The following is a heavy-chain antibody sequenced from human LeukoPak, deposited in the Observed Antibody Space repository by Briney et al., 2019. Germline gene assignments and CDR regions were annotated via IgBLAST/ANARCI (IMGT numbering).Heavy chain of an antibody. CDR3: ARSSIVVVSILDY. CDR1: GFPFSSYA. D-gene: IGHD2-2*01. Sequence: TGGSLRLSCAASGFPFSSYAMHWVHQAPGKGLEYVSAISSNGGSTSYANSVKGRFTISRDNSKNTLYLQMGSLRAEDMAVYYCARSSIVVVSILDYWGQGTLVTVSS. J-gene: IGHJ4*02. V-gene: IGHV3-64*01. CDR2: ISSNGGST.